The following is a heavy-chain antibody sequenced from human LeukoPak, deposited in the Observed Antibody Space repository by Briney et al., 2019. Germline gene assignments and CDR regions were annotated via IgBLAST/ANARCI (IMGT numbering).Heavy chain of an antibody. CDR2: IGGRDSGT. CDR1: GFIFSNYA. J-gene: IGHJ4*02. V-gene: IGHV3-23*01. CDR3: AKWGDYDILTGYYDSDY. D-gene: IGHD3-9*01. Sequence: PGGSLRLSCAASGFIFSNYAMSWVRQAPGKGLEWVSAIGGRDSGTYYADPVRGRFTVSRDDPKNTLYLQMNTLRAEDTAVYYCAKWGDYDILTGYYDSDYWGQGTLVTVSS.